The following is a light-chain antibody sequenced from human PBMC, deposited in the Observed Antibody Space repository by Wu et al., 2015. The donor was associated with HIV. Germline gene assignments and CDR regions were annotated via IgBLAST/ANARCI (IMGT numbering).Light chain of an antibody. CDR3: QQLNGFPLT. CDR2: DAS. Sequence: AIQLTQSPSSLSASIGDRVNITCRASQDISTFLAWYQQTPGKAPRVLIYDASTLQSGVSSRFSGSGSGADFTLTISGLQREDFAVYFCQQLNGFPLTFGQGSRLEIK. V-gene: IGKV1-13*02. CDR1: QDISTF. J-gene: IGKJ5*01.